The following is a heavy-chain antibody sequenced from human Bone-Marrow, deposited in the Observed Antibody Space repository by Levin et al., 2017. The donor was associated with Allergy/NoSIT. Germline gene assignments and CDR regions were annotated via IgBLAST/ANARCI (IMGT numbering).Heavy chain of an antibody. Sequence: GASVKVSCKASGYTFTSYYMHWVRQAPGQGLEWMGIINPSGGSTSYAQKFQGRVTMTRDTSTSTVYMELSSLRSEDTAVYYCARWAGPSVPAAIFNYYYGMDVWGQGTTVTVSS. V-gene: IGHV1-46*01. D-gene: IGHD2-2*01. J-gene: IGHJ6*02. CDR3: ARWAGPSVPAAIFNYYYGMDV. CDR1: GYTFTSYY. CDR2: INPSGGST.